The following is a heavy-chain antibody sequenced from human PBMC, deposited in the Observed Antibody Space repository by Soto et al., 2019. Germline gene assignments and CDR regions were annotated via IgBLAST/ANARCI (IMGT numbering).Heavy chain of an antibody. D-gene: IGHD3-3*01. CDR3: ARGQGFWSDYRTAKPYYHYVTAV. Sequence: RLEWMGIINPSGGSTSYAQKFQGRVTMTRDTSTSTVYMELSSLRSEDTAVYYCARGQGFWSDYRTAKPYYHYVTAVRGNGSTVT. J-gene: IGHJ6*03. V-gene: IGHV1-46*03. CDR2: INPSGGST.